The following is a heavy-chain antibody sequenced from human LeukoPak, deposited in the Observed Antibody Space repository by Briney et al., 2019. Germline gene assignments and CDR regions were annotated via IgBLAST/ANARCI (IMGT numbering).Heavy chain of an antibody. J-gene: IGHJ4*02. CDR2: ISAYNGNT. D-gene: IGHD6-13*01. CDR3: ARSIAAAGNFDY. Sequence: ASVKVSCKASGYTFTNYGLSWVRQAPGQGLEWMGWISAYNGNTNYAQKPQGRVTMTTDTSTSTAYMELRSLRSDDTAVYYCARSIAAAGNFDYWGQGTLVTVSS. CDR1: GYTFTNYG. V-gene: IGHV1-18*01.